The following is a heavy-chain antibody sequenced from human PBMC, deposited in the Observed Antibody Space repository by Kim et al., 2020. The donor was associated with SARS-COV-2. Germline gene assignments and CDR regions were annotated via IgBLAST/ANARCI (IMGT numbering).Heavy chain of an antibody. J-gene: IGHJ4*02. CDR2: IYYSGST. CDR3: ARISRDGYNPVFDY. V-gene: IGHV4-39*01. D-gene: IGHD5-12*01. CDR1: GGSISSSSYY. Sequence: SETLSLTCTVSGGSISSSSYYWGWIRQPPGKGLEWIGSIYYSGSTYYNPSLKSRVTISVDTSKNQFSLKLSSVTAADTAVYYCARISRDGYNPVFDYWGQGTLVTVSS.